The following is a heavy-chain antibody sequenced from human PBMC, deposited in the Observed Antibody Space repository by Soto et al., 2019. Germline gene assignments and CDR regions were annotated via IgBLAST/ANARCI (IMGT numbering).Heavy chain of an antibody. CDR3: ASDFWSGYNYFDY. V-gene: IGHV5-10-1*03. CDR2: IDPSDSYT. CDR1: GYSFTSYW. J-gene: IGHJ4*02. D-gene: IGHD3-3*01. Sequence: EVQLVQSGAEVKKPGASLRISCKGSGYSFTSYWISWVRQMPGKGLEWMGRIDPSDSYTNYSPSFQGHVTISADKSISPAYLQWSSLKASDTAMYYCASDFWSGYNYFDYWGQVTLVTVSS.